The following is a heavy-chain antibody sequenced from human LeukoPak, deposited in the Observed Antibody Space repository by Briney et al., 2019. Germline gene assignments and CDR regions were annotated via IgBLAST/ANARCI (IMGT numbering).Heavy chain of an antibody. Sequence: ASVKVSCKASGGTFSTYAINWVRQAPGQGLEWMGRVIPILGMVDDAQKFQGRVTIIADISTSTAYMEVTSLRSEDTAMYYCARGLQAAADDNWLDPWGQGTLVTVSS. CDR3: ARGLQAAADDNWLDP. CDR1: GGTFSTYA. CDR2: VIPILGMV. J-gene: IGHJ5*02. V-gene: IGHV1-69*04. D-gene: IGHD6-13*01.